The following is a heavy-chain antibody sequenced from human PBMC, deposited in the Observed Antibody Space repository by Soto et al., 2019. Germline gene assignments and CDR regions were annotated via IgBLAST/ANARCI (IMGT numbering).Heavy chain of an antibody. Sequence: EVQLVESGGGLVQPGGSLRLSCAASGFTFSSYSMNWVRQAPGKGLEWVSYISSSSSTIYYADSVKGRFTISRDNAKNSLYLQMNSLRAEDTAVYYCAREGGPTAMDQYNWFDPWGQGPLVTVSS. V-gene: IGHV3-48*01. J-gene: IGHJ5*02. CDR2: ISSSSSTI. CDR1: GFTFSSYS. D-gene: IGHD5-18*01. CDR3: AREGGPTAMDQYNWFDP.